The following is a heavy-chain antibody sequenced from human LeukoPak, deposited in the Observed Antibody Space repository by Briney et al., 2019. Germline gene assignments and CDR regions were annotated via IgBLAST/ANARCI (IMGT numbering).Heavy chain of an antibody. CDR2: ISGSGVST. CDR1: GFTFRSYA. Sequence: GGSLRLSCAASGFTFRSYAMTWVRQAPGKGLEWVSSISGSGVSTYYADSVKGRFTISRDNSKNTLYLQMNSLRAEDTAVYYCAKLRGDGYNSFDYWGQGXLVTVS. D-gene: IGHD5-24*01. CDR3: AKLRGDGYNSFDY. J-gene: IGHJ4*02. V-gene: IGHV3-23*01.